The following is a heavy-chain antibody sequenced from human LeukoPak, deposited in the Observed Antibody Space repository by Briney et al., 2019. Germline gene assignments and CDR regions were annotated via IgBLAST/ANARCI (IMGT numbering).Heavy chain of an antibody. V-gene: IGHV4-34*01. J-gene: IGHJ4*02. CDR1: GGSFSGYY. CDR2: INHSGST. D-gene: IGHD4-17*01. CDR3: ARGPPAVTTVTTFDY. Sequence: SETLSLTCAVYGGSFSGYYWSWIRQPPGKGLEWIGEINHSGSTNYNPSLKSRVTISVDTSKNQFSLKLSSVTAADTAVYYCARGPPAVTTVTTFDYWGQGTLVTVSS.